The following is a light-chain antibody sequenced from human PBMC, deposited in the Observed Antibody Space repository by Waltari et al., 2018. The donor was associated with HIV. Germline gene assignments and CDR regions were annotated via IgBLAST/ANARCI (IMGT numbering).Light chain of an antibody. V-gene: IGLV1-47*01. Sequence: QSVLTQPPSASGTPGQRVTISCSGRRYNIGSTYVYCSQDLPGTAPKLLIYRNNQRPSGVPDRFSGSKSGTSASLAISGLRSEDEAAYYCATWDDSLSGSVLFGGGTKLTVL. CDR1: RYNIGSTY. J-gene: IGLJ2*01. CDR2: RNN. CDR3: ATWDDSLSGSVL.